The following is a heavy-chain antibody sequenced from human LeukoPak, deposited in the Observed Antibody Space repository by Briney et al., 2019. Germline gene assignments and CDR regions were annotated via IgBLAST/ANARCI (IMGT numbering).Heavy chain of an antibody. D-gene: IGHD3-3*01. CDR1: GFTFDDYA. J-gene: IGHJ4*02. CDR2: ISGDGTST. Sequence: GGSLRLSCAASGFTFDDYAMHGVRQAPGKSLEWVSLISGDGTSTYYAHSVEGRFTITRNNSKNSLYLQVNSLTTKDTALYYCAKDMGPLGTIWLDYWGQGTLVTVSS. CDR3: AKDMGPLGTIWLDY. V-gene: IGHV3-43*02.